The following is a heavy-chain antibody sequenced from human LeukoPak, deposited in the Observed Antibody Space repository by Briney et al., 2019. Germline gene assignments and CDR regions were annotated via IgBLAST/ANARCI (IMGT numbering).Heavy chain of an antibody. V-gene: IGHV4-34*01. J-gene: IGHJ3*02. CDR2: SYHTGAT. D-gene: IGHD5-24*01. Sequence: SETLSLTCAVYGGPFSGSYWTWIRQPPGKGLEWIGESYHTGATNFTPSLKSRVSISVDTSKNQFSLRLTSVTAADTAVYYCARDGYNGPEDAFDIWGQGTMVTVSS. CDR1: GGPFSGSY. CDR3: ARDGYNGPEDAFDI.